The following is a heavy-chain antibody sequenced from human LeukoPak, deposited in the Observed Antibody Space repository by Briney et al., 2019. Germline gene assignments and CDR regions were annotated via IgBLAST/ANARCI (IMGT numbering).Heavy chain of an antibody. Sequence: PGGALRLSCAASGFTFSSYGMHWVRQAPGKGLEWVAVIWYDGSNKYYADSVKGRFTISRDNYKNTLYLQMNSLRAEDTAVYYCARDSRRGLWPLGYWGQGTLVTVSS. V-gene: IGHV3-33*01. CDR2: IWYDGSNK. CDR1: GFTFSSYG. J-gene: IGHJ4*02. CDR3: ARDSRRGLWPLGY. D-gene: IGHD2/OR15-2a*01.